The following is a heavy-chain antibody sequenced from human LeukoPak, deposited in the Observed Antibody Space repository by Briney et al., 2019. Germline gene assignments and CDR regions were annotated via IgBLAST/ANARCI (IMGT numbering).Heavy chain of an antibody. CDR1: GFTFSSYA. CDR2: ISGSGGST. V-gene: IGHV3-23*01. Sequence: AGGSLRLSCAASGFTFSSYAMSWVRQAPGKGLEWVSAISGSGGSTYYADSVKGRFSISRDNSKNTLYLQMNSLRAEDTAVYYCAKRNGRVAGTGLFDYWGQGTLVTVSS. D-gene: IGHD6-19*01. CDR3: AKRNGRVAGTGLFDY. J-gene: IGHJ4*02.